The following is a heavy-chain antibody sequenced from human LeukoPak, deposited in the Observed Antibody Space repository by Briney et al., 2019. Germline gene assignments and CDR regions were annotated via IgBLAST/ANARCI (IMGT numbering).Heavy chain of an antibody. J-gene: IGHJ4*02. V-gene: IGHV3-23*01. D-gene: IGHD6-19*01. Sequence: GGSLRLSCAASGFTFSSYAMSWVRQAPGKGLEWVSAISGGGSTYYADSVKGRFTISRDNSKNTLYLQMNSLRAEDTAVYYCARSSGWWKKGIFDYWGQGTLVTVSS. CDR3: ARSSGWWKKGIFDY. CDR1: GFTFSSYA. CDR2: ISGGGST.